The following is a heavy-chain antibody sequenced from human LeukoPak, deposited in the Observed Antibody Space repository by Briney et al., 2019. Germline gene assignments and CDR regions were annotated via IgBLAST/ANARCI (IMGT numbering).Heavy chain of an antibody. J-gene: IGHJ4*02. Sequence: SETLSLTCSVYGGAFSGYYGSWIRHPPGKGLEWIVEINHSGSTNYNPSLKSRVTISVDRSTNKYSLQLSSATAADTAVYYCAREPANSCRSGYFDYWGQGTLVTVSS. CDR1: GGAFSGYY. V-gene: IGHV4-34*01. CDR3: AREPANSCRSGYFDY. D-gene: IGHD4/OR15-4a*01. CDR2: INHSGST.